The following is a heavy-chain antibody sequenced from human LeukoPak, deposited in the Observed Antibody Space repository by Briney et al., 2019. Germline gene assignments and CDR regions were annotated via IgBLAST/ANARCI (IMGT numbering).Heavy chain of an antibody. CDR2: ISSSSSYT. CDR3: ARDRGRLYYFDY. CDR1: GFTFSDYY. V-gene: IGHV3-11*06. J-gene: IGHJ4*02. D-gene: IGHD1-1*01. Sequence: GGSLRLSCAASGFTFSDYYMSWIRQAPGKGLEWVSYISSSSSYTNYADSVKGRFTISRDNSKNTLYLQMNSLRAEDTAVYYCARDRGRLYYFDYWGQGTLVTVSS.